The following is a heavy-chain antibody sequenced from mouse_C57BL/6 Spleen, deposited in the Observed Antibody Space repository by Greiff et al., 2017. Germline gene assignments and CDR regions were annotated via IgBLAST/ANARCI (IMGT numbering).Heavy chain of an antibody. CDR3: ARRGTGTGFAY. V-gene: IGHV5-12-1*01. D-gene: IGHD4-1*01. CDR1: GFAFSSYD. J-gene: IGHJ3*01. CDR2: ISSGGGST. Sequence: EVNLVESGGGLVKPGGSLKLSCAASGFAFSSYDMSWVRQTPEKRLEWVAYISSGGGSTYYPDTVKGRFTISRDNAKNTLYLQMSSLKSEDTAMYYCARRGTGTGFAYWGQGTLVTVSA.